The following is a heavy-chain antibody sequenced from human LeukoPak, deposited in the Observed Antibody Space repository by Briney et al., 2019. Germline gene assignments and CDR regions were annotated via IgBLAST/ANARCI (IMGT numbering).Heavy chain of an antibody. CDR3: ARGVVYAELGY. V-gene: IGHV4-59*01. J-gene: IGHJ4*02. D-gene: IGHD2-8*02. Sequence: PSETLSLTCTVSGGSISSYYWSWIRQPPGKGLGWIGYIYYSGSTNYNPSLKSRVTISVDTSKNQFSLKLSSVTAADTAVYYCARGVVYAELGYWGQGTLVTVSS. CDR1: GGSISSYY. CDR2: IYYSGST.